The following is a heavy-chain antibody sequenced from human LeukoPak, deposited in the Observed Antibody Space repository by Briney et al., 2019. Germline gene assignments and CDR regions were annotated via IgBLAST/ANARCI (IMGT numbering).Heavy chain of an antibody. J-gene: IGHJ3*02. D-gene: IGHD3-22*01. V-gene: IGHV4-34*01. CDR3: ARPTERHYYDSSGYFGAFDI. CDR2: INHSGST. CDR1: GGSFSGYY. Sequence: PSETLSLTCAVYGGSFSGYYWSWICQPPGKGLEWIGEINHSGSTNYNPSLKSRVTISVDTSKNLFSLKLSSVTAADTAVYYCARPTERHYYDSSGYFGAFDIWGQGTMVTVSS.